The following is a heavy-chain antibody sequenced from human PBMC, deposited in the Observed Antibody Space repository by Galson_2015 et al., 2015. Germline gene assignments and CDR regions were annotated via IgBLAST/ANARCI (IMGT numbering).Heavy chain of an antibody. CDR1: GYTFTDYY. V-gene: IGHV1-46*01. Sequence: SVKVSCKASGYTFTDYYLNWVRQAPGQGLEWVGIINPIGGSAYYAQNFQDRVTMTRDKSTSTVYMELGSLMSEDTAVYYCAGDSGTAVGSSELGHWGQGTLVTVSS. J-gene: IGHJ4*02. CDR3: AGDSGTAVGSSELGH. CDR2: INPIGGSA. D-gene: IGHD3-10*01.